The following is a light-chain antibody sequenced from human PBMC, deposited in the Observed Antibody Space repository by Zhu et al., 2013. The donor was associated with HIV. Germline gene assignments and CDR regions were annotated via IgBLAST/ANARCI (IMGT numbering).Light chain of an antibody. CDR2: AAS. CDR3: QQYNGYSWT. V-gene: IGKV1-27*01. Sequence: DIQMTQSPSSLSASVGDRVTITCRASQGISTYLAWYQQRPGKVPKLLIYAASALQSGVPSRFRGSGSGTHFTLTITSLQPDDFGTYFCQQYNGYSWTFGQGTMVEIK. J-gene: IGKJ1*01. CDR1: QGISTY.